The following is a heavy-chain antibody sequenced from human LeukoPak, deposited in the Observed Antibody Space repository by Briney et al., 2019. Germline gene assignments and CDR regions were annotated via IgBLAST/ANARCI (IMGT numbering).Heavy chain of an antibody. CDR3: ARQGEVRYCSSTSCDHTRLPFDY. J-gene: IGHJ4*02. Sequence: GASVKVSCKASGGTFSSYAISWVRQAPGQGLEWMGGIIPIFGTANYAQKFQGRVTITADESTSTAYMELSSLRSEDTAVYYCARQGEVRYCSSTSCDHTRLPFDYWGQGTLVTVSS. D-gene: IGHD2-2*01. CDR1: GGTFSSYA. V-gene: IGHV1-69*13. CDR2: IIPIFGTA.